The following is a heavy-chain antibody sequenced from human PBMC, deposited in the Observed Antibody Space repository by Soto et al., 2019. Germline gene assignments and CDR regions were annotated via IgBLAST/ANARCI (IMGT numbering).Heavy chain of an antibody. D-gene: IGHD2-15*01. V-gene: IGHV3-74*01. CDR3: ANHRREGYCSGGSCGRFDY. CDR1: GFTFSSYW. CDR2: INSDGSST. J-gene: IGHJ4*02. Sequence: PGGSLRLSCAASGFTFSSYWMHWVRQAPGKGLVWVSRINSDGSSTSYADSVKGRFTISRDNAKNTLYLQMSSLRAEDTAVYYCANHRREGYCSGGSCGRFDYWGQGTLVTVSS.